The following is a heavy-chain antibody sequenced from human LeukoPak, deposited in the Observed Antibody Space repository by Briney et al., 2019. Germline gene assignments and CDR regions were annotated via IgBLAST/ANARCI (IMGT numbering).Heavy chain of an antibody. CDR2: IKQHGSEK. CDR1: GFTFSSYW. D-gene: IGHD3-10*01. J-gene: IGHJ4*02. Sequence: GGSLRLSCAASGFTFSSYWMSWVRQATGKGLEWVANIKQHGSEKYYVDSVKGRFTIYRDNAKNSLYLQMNSLRAEDTAVYYCARGSSLYYYGSGSYYYYWGQGTLVTVSS. V-gene: IGHV3-7*01. CDR3: ARGSSLYYYGSGSYYYY.